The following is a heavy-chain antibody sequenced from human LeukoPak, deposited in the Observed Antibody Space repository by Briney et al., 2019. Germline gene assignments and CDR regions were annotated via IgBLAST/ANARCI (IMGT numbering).Heavy chain of an antibody. D-gene: IGHD3-22*01. Sequence: GGSLRLSCAASGFTFSNYAMAWVRQAPGKGLEWVSGLSGSGGNTYYADSVKGRVTISRDNPKNTLYLQMNSLRAEDTAVYYCARDLKDYYDTSGYLPRGYGMDVWGQGTTVTVSS. J-gene: IGHJ6*02. CDR2: LSGSGGNT. CDR3: ARDLKDYYDTSGYLPRGYGMDV. CDR1: GFTFSNYA. V-gene: IGHV3-23*01.